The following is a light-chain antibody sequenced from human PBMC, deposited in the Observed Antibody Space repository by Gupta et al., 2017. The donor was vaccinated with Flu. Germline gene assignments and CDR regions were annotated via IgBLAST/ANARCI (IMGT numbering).Light chain of an antibody. CDR3: QQYGGSPWT. V-gene: IGKV3-20*01. CDR1: RNLTSRF. CDR2: GAS. Sequence: GTLSLSPGQRATLSCGTSRNLTSRFIAWYQQKSGQAPRLLIYGASNRATGIPDRFTGSGSGTNFTLTITRLEPEDFAVYHCQQYGGSPWTFGQGTKVEIK. J-gene: IGKJ1*01.